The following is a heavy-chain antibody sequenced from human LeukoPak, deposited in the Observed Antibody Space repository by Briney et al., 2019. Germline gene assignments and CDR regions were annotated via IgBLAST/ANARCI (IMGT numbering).Heavy chain of an antibody. CDR2: ISGSGGST. CDR3: AKAVLSGYRTFFDL. V-gene: IGHV3-23*01. D-gene: IGHD3-22*01. Sequence: GGSLRLSCAASGFTFSSYAMNWVRQAPGKGLEWVSSISGSGGSTDYADSVKGRFTISRDNSKNTLYLQMHSLRAEDTAVYYCAKAVLSGYRTFFDLWGQGTLVTVSS. CDR1: GFTFSSYA. J-gene: IGHJ4*02.